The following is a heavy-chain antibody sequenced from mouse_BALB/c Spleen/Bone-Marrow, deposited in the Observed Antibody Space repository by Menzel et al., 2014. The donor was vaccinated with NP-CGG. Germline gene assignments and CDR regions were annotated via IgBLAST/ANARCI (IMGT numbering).Heavy chain of an antibody. CDR2: INPSSGYT. CDR1: GYTFTNYT. V-gene: IGHV1-4*01. CDR3: ARGKTCFYGMDY. J-gene: IGHJ4*01. Sequence: QDQLQQPGAELARPGASVMMSCKASGYTFTNYTMHWVKQRPGQGLEWIGYINPSSGYTNYKQKFKDTATLTEDKSSSTTYMQLSRLTSAESAVCYCARGKTCFYGMDYWGQGASVTVSS.